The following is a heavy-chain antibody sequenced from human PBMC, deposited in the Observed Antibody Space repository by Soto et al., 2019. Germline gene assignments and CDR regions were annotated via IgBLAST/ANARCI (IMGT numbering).Heavy chain of an antibody. CDR1: GGSFSSYA. J-gene: IGHJ4*02. D-gene: IGHD3-3*01. Sequence: QVQLVQSGAEVKKPGSSVKVSCKAPGGSFSSYAINWVRQAPGQGLEWMGGIIPMSATRTYAQKFQDRVTITADESSTTVDMALSSLQSEDTAVYYCARPIRYYDVWRDYPPFDYWGQGTLVTVSS. V-gene: IGHV1-69*01. CDR2: IIPMSATR. CDR3: ARPIRYYDVWRDYPPFDY.